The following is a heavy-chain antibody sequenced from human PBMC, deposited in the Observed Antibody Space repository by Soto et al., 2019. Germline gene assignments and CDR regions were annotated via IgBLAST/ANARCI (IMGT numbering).Heavy chain of an antibody. CDR1: GFTFSSYA. Sequence: GGSLRLSCAASGFTFSSYAMSWVRQAPGKGLEWVSAISGSGGSTYYADSVKGRFTISRDNSKNTLYLQMNSLRAEDTAVYYYANGLVRSRTGTAYLIYWGQGTLVTVSS. CDR2: ISGSGGST. J-gene: IGHJ4*02. CDR3: ANGLVRSRTGTAYLIY. D-gene: IGHD1-7*01. V-gene: IGHV3-23*01.